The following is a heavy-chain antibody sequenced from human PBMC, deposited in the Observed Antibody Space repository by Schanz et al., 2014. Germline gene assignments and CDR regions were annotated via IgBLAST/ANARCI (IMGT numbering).Heavy chain of an antibody. Sequence: QVQLVQSGAEVKKPGASVRVSCKVSGYAFTTYGISWVRQARGQGLEWVGRFIPILDVGNYAQQFQGRVTFTADKSTSTAYMELTSLRSEDTAVYYCAGTYCSSTSCYTGYYYMDVWGKGTTVTVSS. J-gene: IGHJ6*03. V-gene: IGHV1-69*04. D-gene: IGHD2-2*02. CDR1: GYAFTTYG. CDR3: AGTYCSSTSCYTGYYYMDV. CDR2: FIPILDVG.